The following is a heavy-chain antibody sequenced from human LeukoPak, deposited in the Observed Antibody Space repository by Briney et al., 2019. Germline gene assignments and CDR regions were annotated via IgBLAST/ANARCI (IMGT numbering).Heavy chain of an antibody. Sequence: SETLSLTCTVSGGSISSSSYYWGWIRQPPGKGLEWIGSIYYSGSTYYNPSLKSRVTIAVGTSKNQFSLKLSSVTAADTAVYYCAGGVKIQLWLWPSNWFDPWGQGTLVTVSS. CDR1: GGSISSSSYY. CDR2: IYYSGST. D-gene: IGHD5-18*01. V-gene: IGHV4-39*01. CDR3: AGGVKIQLWLWPSNWFDP. J-gene: IGHJ5*02.